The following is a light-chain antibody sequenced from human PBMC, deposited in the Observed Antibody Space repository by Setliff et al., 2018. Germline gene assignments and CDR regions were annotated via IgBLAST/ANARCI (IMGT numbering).Light chain of an antibody. J-gene: IGLJ1*01. CDR2: EVT. Sequence: QSVLTQPASVSGSPGQSITISCTETSSDVGGYNYVSWYQQHPGKAPKLMIYEVTNRPSGVSNRFSGSKSGNTASLTISGLQAEDEADYYCSSYTSSSIRVFGTGTKVTVL. CDR1: SSDVGGYNY. CDR3: SSYTSSSIRV. V-gene: IGLV2-14*01.